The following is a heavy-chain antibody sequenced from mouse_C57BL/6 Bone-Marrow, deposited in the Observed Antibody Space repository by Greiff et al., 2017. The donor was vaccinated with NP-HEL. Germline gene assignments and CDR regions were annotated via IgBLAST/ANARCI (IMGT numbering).Heavy chain of an antibody. CDR2: IYPRSGNT. D-gene: IGHD1-1*02. CDR1: GYTFTSYG. J-gene: IGHJ1*03. CDR3: ARSVGGGYFDV. Sequence: QVQLQQSGAELARPGASVKLSCKASGYTFTSYGISWVKQRTGQGLEWIGEIYPRSGNTYYNEKFKGKATLTADKSSSTAYMELRSLTSEDSAVYFCARSVGGGYFDVWGTGTTVTVSS. V-gene: IGHV1-81*01.